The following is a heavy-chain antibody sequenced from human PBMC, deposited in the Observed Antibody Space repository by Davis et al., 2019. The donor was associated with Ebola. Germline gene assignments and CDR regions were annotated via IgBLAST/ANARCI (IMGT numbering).Heavy chain of an antibody. CDR1: GGSISSYY. CDR3: ARTAMGIAAP. CDR2: IYYSGST. Sequence: MPSETLFLTCTVSGGSISSYYWSWIRQPPGKGLEWIGYIYYSGSTNYNPSLKSRVTISVDTSKNQFSLKLSSVTAADTAVYYCARTAMGIAAPWGQGTLVTVSS. J-gene: IGHJ5*02. V-gene: IGHV4-59*01. D-gene: IGHD6-13*01.